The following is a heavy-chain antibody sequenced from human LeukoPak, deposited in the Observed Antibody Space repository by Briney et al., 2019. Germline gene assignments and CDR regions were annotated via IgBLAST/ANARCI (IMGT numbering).Heavy chain of an antibody. CDR2: IYTSGST. D-gene: IGHD6-19*01. CDR1: GGSISSGSYY. CDR3: ARLGIAVAADSGSPPDY. J-gene: IGHJ4*02. V-gene: IGHV4-61*02. Sequence: PSETLSLTCTVSGGSISSGSYYWSWIRQPAGKGLEWIGRIYTSGSTNYNPSLKSRVTISVDTSKDQFSLKLSSVTAADTAVYYCARLGIAVAADSGSPPDYWGQGTLVTVSS.